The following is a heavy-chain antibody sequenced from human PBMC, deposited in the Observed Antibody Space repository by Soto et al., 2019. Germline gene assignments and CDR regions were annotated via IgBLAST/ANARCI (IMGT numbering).Heavy chain of an antibody. V-gene: IGHV3-21*01. Sequence: GGSLRLSCAASGFTFSSYSMNWVRQAPGKGLEWVSSISSSSSYIYYADSVKGRFTISRDNAKNSLYLQMNSLRAEDTAVYYCAREPGRYYYYGMDVWGQGTTVTVSS. CDR1: GFTFSSYS. J-gene: IGHJ6*02. CDR2: ISSSSSYI. CDR3: AREPGRYYYYGMDV.